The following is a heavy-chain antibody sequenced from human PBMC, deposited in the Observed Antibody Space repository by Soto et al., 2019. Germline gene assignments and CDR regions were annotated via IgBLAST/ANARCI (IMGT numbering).Heavy chain of an antibody. J-gene: IGHJ4*02. V-gene: IGHV1-2*02. CDR1: GYTFTVYD. Sequence: ASVKVSCKYSGYTFTVYDMHWVRQAPGQGLEWMGRINPNSGGTNYAQKFQGRVTMTRDTSISTAYMELSRLRSDDTAVYYCARDPYDYGAFDYWGQGTLVTVSS. CDR3: ARDPYDYGAFDY. CDR2: INPNSGGT. D-gene: IGHD4-17*01.